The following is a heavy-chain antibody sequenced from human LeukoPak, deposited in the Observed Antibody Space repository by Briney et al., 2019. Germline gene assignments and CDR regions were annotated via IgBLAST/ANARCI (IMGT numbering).Heavy chain of an antibody. Sequence: ASVKVSCKFSGYTLTELSMHWVRQAPGKRLEWMGGFDPEDGETIYAQKFQGRVTMTEDTSTDTAYMELSSLRSEDTAVYYCATDPMGSYSTLFGYWGQGTLVTVSS. CDR3: ATDPMGSYSTLFGY. J-gene: IGHJ4*02. D-gene: IGHD3-10*01. CDR1: GYTLTELS. CDR2: FDPEDGET. V-gene: IGHV1-24*01.